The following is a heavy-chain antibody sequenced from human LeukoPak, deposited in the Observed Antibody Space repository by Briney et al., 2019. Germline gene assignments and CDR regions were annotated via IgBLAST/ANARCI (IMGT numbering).Heavy chain of an antibody. CDR2: MNPNSGNT. J-gene: IGHJ6*02. D-gene: IGHD6-6*01. Sequence: ASVKVSCKASGYTFTSYDINWVRQATGQGLEWMGWMNPNSGNTGYAQKFQGRVTMTRNTSISTVYMELSSLRSEDTAVYYCARGARVAARPYYYYGMDVWGQGTTVTVSS. CDR1: GYTFTSYD. CDR3: ARGARVAARPYYYYGMDV. V-gene: IGHV1-8*01.